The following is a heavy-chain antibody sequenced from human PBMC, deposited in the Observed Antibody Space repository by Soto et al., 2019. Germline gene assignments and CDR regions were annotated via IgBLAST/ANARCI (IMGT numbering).Heavy chain of an antibody. V-gene: IGHV3-23*01. CDR1: GFTFSSYA. D-gene: IGHD3-10*01. J-gene: IGHJ4*02. Sequence: EVQLSGSGGGMVQPGVSLRLSCAASGFTFSSYAMSWVRQAPGKGLEWVSAISGSSTSTYYADSVKGRFTISRDNSKNTLYLQMNSLRAEDTAVYYCAKDPSSGFAMENYFDYWGQGNLVTVSS. CDR3: AKDPSSGFAMENYFDY. CDR2: ISGSSTST.